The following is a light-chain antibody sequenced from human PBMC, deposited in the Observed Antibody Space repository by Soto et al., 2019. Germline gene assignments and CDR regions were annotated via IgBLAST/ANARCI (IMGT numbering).Light chain of an antibody. CDR1: SSDVGGYNY. Sequence: QSALTQPPSASGSPGQSVTISCTGTSSDVGGYNYVSWYQQHPGKAPKHLIYEVTKPPSGVPDRFSGSKSGNTAPLTVSGVQAEDEADYYCSSNAGGYNEVFGTGTKLTVL. CDR2: EVT. CDR3: SSNAGGYNEV. V-gene: IGLV2-8*01. J-gene: IGLJ1*01.